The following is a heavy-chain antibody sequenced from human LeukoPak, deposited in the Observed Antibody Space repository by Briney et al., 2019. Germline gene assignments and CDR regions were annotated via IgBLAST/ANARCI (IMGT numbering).Heavy chain of an antibody. D-gene: IGHD5-24*01. CDR3: AKGGPQFFDY. J-gene: IGHJ4*02. V-gene: IGHV3-23*01. CDR2: ISGSGGST. Sequence: GGSLRLSCAVSGFTFSDYAMSWVRQAPGKGLEWVSTISGSGGSTYSADSVKGRFTISRDNSRNTLYLQMNSLRAEDTAIYYCAKGGPQFFDYWGQGTLATVSS. CDR1: GFTFSDYA.